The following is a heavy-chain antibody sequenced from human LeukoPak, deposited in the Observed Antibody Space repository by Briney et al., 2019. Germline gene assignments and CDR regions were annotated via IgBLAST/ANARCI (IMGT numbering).Heavy chain of an antibody. CDR2: INPNSGGT. D-gene: IGHD1-26*01. CDR1: GYTFTGYY. CDR3: ARGNSGSYYYYGMDV. J-gene: IGHJ6*02. V-gene: IGHV1-2*04. Sequence: ASVTVSCKASGYTFTGYYMHWVRQAPGQGLEWMGWINPNSGGTNYAQKFQGWVTMTRDTSISTAYMELSRLRSDDTAVYYCARGNSGSYYYYGMDVWGQGTTVTVSS.